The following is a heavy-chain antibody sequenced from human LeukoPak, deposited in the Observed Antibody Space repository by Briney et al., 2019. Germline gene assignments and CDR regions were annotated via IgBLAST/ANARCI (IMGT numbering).Heavy chain of an antibody. CDR1: GFIFSTYG. CDR3: AKDINHSGPLRYFDY. D-gene: IGHD1-14*01. CDR2: IRHDGSIK. J-gene: IGHJ4*02. V-gene: IGHV3-30*02. Sequence: PGGSLRLSCAASGFIFSTYGMYWVRQAPGKGLEWVAFIRHDGSIKNYAESVKGRSTISRDNSKNTLYLQMNSLRAEDTAVYYCAKDINHSGPLRYFDYWGQGTLVTVSS.